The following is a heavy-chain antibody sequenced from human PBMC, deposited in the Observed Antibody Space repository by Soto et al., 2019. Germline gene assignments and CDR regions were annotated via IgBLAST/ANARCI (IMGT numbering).Heavy chain of an antibody. Sequence: PSETLSLTCTVSGASISSGGYYWGWIRQPPGKDLEWIGSIYYSGSTYYNPSLKSRVTISVDTSKNHFSLKLTSVTAADTAVYYCARPGGSGWFYFDSWGQGSQVTVSS. V-gene: IGHV4-39*02. CDR1: GASISSGGYY. CDR2: IYYSGST. D-gene: IGHD6-13*01. J-gene: IGHJ4*02. CDR3: ARPGGSGWFYFDS.